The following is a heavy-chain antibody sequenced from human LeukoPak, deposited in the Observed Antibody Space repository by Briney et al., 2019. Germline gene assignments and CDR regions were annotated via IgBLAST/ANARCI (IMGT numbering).Heavy chain of an antibody. D-gene: IGHD3-22*01. V-gene: IGHV4-59*01. CDR3: ARVVGFYDSSAFDL. J-gene: IGHJ5*02. CDR1: GGSISSYY. CDR2: VYYTGST. Sequence: SETLSLTCTVSGGSISSYYWSWIRQPPGKGLEWIGYVYYTGSTNYNPSLNSRVTMSIDTSKNQFSLRLSSVTAADTAVYYCARVVGFYDSSAFDLWGQGTLVTVSS.